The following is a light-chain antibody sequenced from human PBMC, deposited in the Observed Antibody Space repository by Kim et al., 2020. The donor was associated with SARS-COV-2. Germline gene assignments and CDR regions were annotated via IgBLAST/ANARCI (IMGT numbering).Light chain of an antibody. J-gene: IGKJ2*01. CDR1: QNLLYSSDNKNY. CDR2: WAS. CDR3: HQYYGSPYT. Sequence: DIVMTQSPDSLAVSLGERATINCKSSQNLLYSSDNKNYIAWYQHKPGQPPKLLISWASTRESGVPDRFSGSGSGTDFTLTISSLQAEDVAVYYCHQYYGSPYTFGQGTKLEI. V-gene: IGKV4-1*01.